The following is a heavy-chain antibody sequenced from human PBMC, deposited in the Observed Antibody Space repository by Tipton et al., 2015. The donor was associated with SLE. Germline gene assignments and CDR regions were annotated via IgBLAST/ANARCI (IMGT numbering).Heavy chain of an antibody. CDR2: IYYSGST. V-gene: IGHV4-31*03. CDR1: GDSVTNGNYY. D-gene: IGHD4-11*01. Sequence: TLSLTCSVSGDSVTNGNYYWSWIRQPPGEALEWIGYIYYSGSTYYIPSLESRITLSVDTSKNQFSLKMSSVTAADTAVYYCARGLSNSKSWSDTFDNWGQGTMVTVSS. CDR3: ARGLSNSKSWSDTFDN. J-gene: IGHJ3*02.